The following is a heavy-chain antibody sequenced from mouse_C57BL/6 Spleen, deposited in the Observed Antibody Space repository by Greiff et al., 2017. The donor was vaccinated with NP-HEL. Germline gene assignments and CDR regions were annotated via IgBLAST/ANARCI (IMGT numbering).Heavy chain of an antibody. CDR2: ISSGGDYI. J-gene: IGHJ3*01. CDR1: GFTFSSYA. V-gene: IGHV5-9-1*02. CDR3: TSPAWDSWLAY. Sequence: EVMLVESGEGLVKPGGSLKLSCAASGFTFSSYAMSWVRQTPEKRLEWVAYISSGGDYIYYADTVKGRFTISRDTARNTLYLQMSSLKSEDTAMDDCTSPAWDSWLAYWGQGTLVTVSA. D-gene: IGHD4-1*01.